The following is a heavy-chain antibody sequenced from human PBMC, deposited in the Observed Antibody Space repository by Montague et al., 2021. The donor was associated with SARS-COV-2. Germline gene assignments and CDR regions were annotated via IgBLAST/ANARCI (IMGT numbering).Heavy chain of an antibody. CDR1: GGSISSSNYY. CDR2: LFYSGSS. Sequence: SETLSLTSTVAGGSISSSNYYWGWIRQPPGKGLEWIGSLFYSGSSFYNPSLKSRVTISVDTSKNQSSLRLSSVTAADTAVYYCVAEWLAIYYFDFWGQGTLVTVSS. CDR3: VAEWLAIYYFDF. J-gene: IGHJ4*02. V-gene: IGHV4-39*01. D-gene: IGHD6-19*01.